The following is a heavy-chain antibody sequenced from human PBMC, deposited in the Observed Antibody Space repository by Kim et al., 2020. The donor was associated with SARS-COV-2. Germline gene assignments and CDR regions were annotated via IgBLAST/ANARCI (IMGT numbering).Heavy chain of an antibody. J-gene: IGHJ6*02. V-gene: IGHV3-21*01. CDR2: ISSSSSYI. CDR3: ARVRGGDYGDYTIYYYYGMDV. Sequence: GGSLRLSCAASGFTFSSYSMNWVRQAPGKGLEWVSSISSSSSYIYYADSVKGRFTISRDNAKNSLYLQMNSLRAEDTAVYYCARVRGGDYGDYTIYYYYGMDVWGQGTTVTVSS. D-gene: IGHD4-17*01. CDR1: GFTFSSYS.